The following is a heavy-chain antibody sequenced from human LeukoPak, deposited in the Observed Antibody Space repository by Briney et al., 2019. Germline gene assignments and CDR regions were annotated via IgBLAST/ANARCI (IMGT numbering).Heavy chain of an antibody. CDR3: ARGGSLWFGQAKYYDYGMDA. CDR2: INPNSGGT. V-gene: IGHV1-2*02. CDR1: GYTFTGYY. J-gene: IGHJ6*02. Sequence: ASVKVSCMAAGYTFTGYYMHWVRQAPGQGLEWMGWINPNSGGTNYAQKFQGRVTMTRDTSISTAYMELSRLRSDDTAVYYCARGGSLWFGQAKYYDYGMDAWGQGTTVTVSS. D-gene: IGHD3-10*01.